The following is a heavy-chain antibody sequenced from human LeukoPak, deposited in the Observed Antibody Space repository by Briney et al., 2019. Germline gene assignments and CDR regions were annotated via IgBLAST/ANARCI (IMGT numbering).Heavy chain of an antibody. CDR1: GFDFSTYT. J-gene: IGHJ4*02. CDR3: ARKSITGTTTGLFDC. Sequence: PGGSLRLSCAASGFDFSTYTMNWVRQAPGKGLEWVSAISGSGGSTYYADSVKARFTISRDNAKNSLYLQMNSLRDEDTAVYYCARKSITGTTTGLFDCWGQGTLVTVSS. V-gene: IGHV3-48*02. CDR2: ISGSGGST. D-gene: IGHD1-7*01.